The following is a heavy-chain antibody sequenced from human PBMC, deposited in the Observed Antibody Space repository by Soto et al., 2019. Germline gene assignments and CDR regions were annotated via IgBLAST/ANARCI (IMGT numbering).Heavy chain of an antibody. D-gene: IGHD3-22*01. Sequence: SETLSLTCTVSGGSISRGGYYWSWIRQHPGKGLEWIGYIYYSGSTYYNPSLKSRVIMSVDTSKNQFSLKLSSVTAADTAVYYFSLSPYGSSNYYPVYWSQGTLVTVSS. CDR3: SLSPYGSSNYYPVY. V-gene: IGHV4-31*03. CDR1: GGSISRGGYY. CDR2: IYYSGST. J-gene: IGHJ4*02.